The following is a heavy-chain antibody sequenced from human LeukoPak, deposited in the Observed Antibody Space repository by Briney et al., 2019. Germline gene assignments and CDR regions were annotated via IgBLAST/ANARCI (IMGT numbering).Heavy chain of an antibody. CDR2: ISYDGSNE. D-gene: IGHD6-19*01. CDR3: AKDLVGSGWSSRFDY. J-gene: IGHJ4*02. V-gene: IGHV3-30*18. Sequence: SLRLSCVASGFTFSSYGMHWVRQAPGKGLEWLAIISYDGSNEYYADSVKGRFTISRDSSKNTLYLQMNSLRAEDTAVYYCAKDLVGSGWSSRFDYWGQGTLVTVSS. CDR1: GFTFSSYG.